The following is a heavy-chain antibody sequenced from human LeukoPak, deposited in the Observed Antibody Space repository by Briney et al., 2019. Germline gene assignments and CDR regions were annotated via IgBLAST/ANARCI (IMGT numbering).Heavy chain of an antibody. CDR1: GGSFSGYY. V-gene: IGHV4-34*01. D-gene: IGHD2-15*01. CDR3: ARGEDIVVVVAANDAIDI. CDR2: INHSGST. Sequence: SETLSRTCAVYGGSFSGYYWSWIRQPPGKGLEWIGEINHSGSTNYNPSLKSRVTISVDTSKNQFSLKLSSVTAADTAVYYCARGEDIVVVVAANDAIDIWGQGTMVTVSS. J-gene: IGHJ3*02.